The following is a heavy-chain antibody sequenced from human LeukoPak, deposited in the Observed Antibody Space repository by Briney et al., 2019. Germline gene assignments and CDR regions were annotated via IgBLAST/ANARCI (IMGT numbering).Heavy chain of an antibody. D-gene: IGHD4-17*01. CDR1: GYTFTRYD. J-gene: IGHJ6*03. V-gene: IGHV1-8*03. CDR3: ARGGAVTTFYYYMDV. Sequence: ASVKVSCKASGYTFTRYDITWVRQATGQGLEWMGWMNPNSGNTGYPQKFQGRLTITRNISISTIYMELSSLTSEDTAVYYCARGGAVTTFYYYMDVWGKGTTVTVSS. CDR2: MNPNSGNT.